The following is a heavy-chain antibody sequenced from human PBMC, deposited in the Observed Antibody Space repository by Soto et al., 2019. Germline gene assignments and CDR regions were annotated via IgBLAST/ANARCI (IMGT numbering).Heavy chain of an antibody. D-gene: IGHD2-21*02. J-gene: IGHJ4*02. CDR1: GFTFSSYA. CDR3: ARDSGIVVVTAPDY. Sequence: QVQLVESGGGVVQPGRSLRLSCAASGFTFSSYAMHWVRQAPGKGLEWVAVISYDGSNKYYADSVKGRFTISRDNSKNTLYLQMISLRAEDTAVYYCARDSGIVVVTAPDYWGQGTLVTVSS. V-gene: IGHV3-30-3*01. CDR2: ISYDGSNK.